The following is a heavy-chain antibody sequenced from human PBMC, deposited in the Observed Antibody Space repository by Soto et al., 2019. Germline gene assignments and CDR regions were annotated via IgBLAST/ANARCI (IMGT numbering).Heavy chain of an antibody. V-gene: IGHV4-39*01. CDR3: ARKVTRPIDAFDI. CDR2: IYYSGTTT. CDR1: GDSINRDAYY. J-gene: IGHJ3*02. D-gene: IGHD2-21*02. Sequence: PSETLSLTCTVSGDSINRDAYYWAWIRQPPGKGLEWIATIYYSGTTTFYNPSLESRVTISVHTSKNQISLNLTSVTATDTALYYCARKVTRPIDAFDIWGQGTKVTVS.